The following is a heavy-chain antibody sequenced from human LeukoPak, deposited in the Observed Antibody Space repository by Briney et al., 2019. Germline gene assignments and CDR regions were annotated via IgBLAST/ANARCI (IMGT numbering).Heavy chain of an antibody. V-gene: IGHV3-30*18. CDR3: AKDLRNIHYLDY. D-gene: IGHD1-14*01. Sequence: GGSLRLSCAASGFTFSSYGMHWVRQAPGKGLEWVAVISYDGSNKYYVDSVKGRFTISRDNSKNTLYLQMNSLRAEDTAVYHCAKDLRNIHYLDYWGQGTLVTVSS. J-gene: IGHJ4*02. CDR2: ISYDGSNK. CDR1: GFTFSSYG.